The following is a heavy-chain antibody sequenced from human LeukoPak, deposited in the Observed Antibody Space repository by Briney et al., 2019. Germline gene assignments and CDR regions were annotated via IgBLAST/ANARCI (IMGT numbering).Heavy chain of an antibody. D-gene: IGHD1-1*01. Sequence: GGSLRLSCAASGFTFSSYTIHWVRQAPGKGLEWVAVISYNGNNKSYADSVKGRFTISRDNSKNTLYLQMNSLRTEDTAVYYCARVRTGNWLSRGYYYMDVWGKGTTVTVSS. CDR3: ARVRTGNWLSRGYYYMDV. V-gene: IGHV3-30*04. J-gene: IGHJ6*03. CDR1: GFTFSSYT. CDR2: ISYNGNNK.